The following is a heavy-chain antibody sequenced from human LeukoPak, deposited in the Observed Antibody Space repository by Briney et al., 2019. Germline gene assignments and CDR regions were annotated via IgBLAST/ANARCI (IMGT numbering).Heavy chain of an antibody. J-gene: IGHJ3*02. CDR3: TRWTDAAFDI. CDR1: GLTFSNAW. D-gene: IGHD3/OR15-3a*01. V-gene: IGHV3-15*01. CDR2: IKSKTDGGTT. Sequence: GGSLRLSCAASGLTFSNAWMSWVRQAPGKGLEWVGRIKSKTDGGTTDYAAPMKGRFTISRDDSKNTLYLQMNSLKTEDTAVYYCTRWTDAAFDIWGQGTMVTVSS.